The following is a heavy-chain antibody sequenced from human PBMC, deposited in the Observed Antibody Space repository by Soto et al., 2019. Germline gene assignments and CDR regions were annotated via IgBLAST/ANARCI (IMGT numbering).Heavy chain of an antibody. CDR3: AREIEMTTVTTELHDAFDI. D-gene: IGHD4-17*01. CDR2: TYYRSKWYN. J-gene: IGHJ3*02. Sequence: SQTLSLTCAISGDSVSSNSAAWNWIRQSPSRGLEWLGRTYYRSKWYNDYAVSVKSRITINPDTSKNQFSLQLNSVTPEDTAVYYCAREIEMTTVTTELHDAFDIWGQGTMVTVSS. V-gene: IGHV6-1*01. CDR1: GDSVSSNSAA.